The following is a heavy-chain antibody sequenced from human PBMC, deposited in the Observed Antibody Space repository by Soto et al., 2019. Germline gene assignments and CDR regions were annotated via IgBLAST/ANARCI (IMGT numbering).Heavy chain of an antibody. Sequence: EVQLVESGGGLVQPGGSLRLSCAASGFTFSGYWMHWVLQAPGKGLVWVSRINSDGSSTNYADSVKGRFTISRDNAKNTLYLQMNSLRAEDTAVYYCARDRVTMIVVNGMDVWGQGTTVTVSS. D-gene: IGHD3-22*01. V-gene: IGHV3-74*01. J-gene: IGHJ6*02. CDR1: GFTFSGYW. CDR2: INSDGSST. CDR3: ARDRVTMIVVNGMDV.